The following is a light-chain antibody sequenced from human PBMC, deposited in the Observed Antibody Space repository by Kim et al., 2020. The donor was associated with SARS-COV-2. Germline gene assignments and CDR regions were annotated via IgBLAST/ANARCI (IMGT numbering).Light chain of an antibody. CDR2: EDN. CDR1: SGHIASNY. V-gene: IGLV6-57*03. J-gene: IGLJ3*02. Sequence: KTVTIPCPRSSGHIASNYVQWYQQRPGSAPTTVIYEDNQRPSGVPDRFSGSIDSSSNSASLTISGLKTEDEADYYCQSYDSSNPWVFGGGTQLTVL. CDR3: QSYDSSNPWV.